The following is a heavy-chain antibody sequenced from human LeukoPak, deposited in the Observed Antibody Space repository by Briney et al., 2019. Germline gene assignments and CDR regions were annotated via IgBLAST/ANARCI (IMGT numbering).Heavy chain of an antibody. D-gene: IGHD2-2*02. Sequence: ASVKVSCKASGYTFTSYYMHWVRQAPGQGLEWMGIINPSGGSTSYAQKFQGRVTMTRDTSTSTVYMELSSLRSEDTAVYYCARPCSSTSCYNAFDIWGQGTMVTVSS. CDR1: GYTFTSYY. V-gene: IGHV1-46*01. CDR3: ARPCSSTSCYNAFDI. CDR2: INPSGGST. J-gene: IGHJ3*02.